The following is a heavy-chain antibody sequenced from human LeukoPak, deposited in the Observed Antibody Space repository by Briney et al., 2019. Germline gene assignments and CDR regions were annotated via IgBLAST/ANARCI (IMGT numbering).Heavy chain of an antibody. J-gene: IGHJ2*01. CDR1: GSSFTSYW. D-gene: IGHD6-13*01. Sequence: GASLQISCQGSGSSFTSYWIGWVRQMPGKGLEWMGIIYPGDSDTRYSPSLQGQVTISVDKSISTAYLQWSSLKASDTAMYYCARQPGSSWPRYFDLWGRGTLVTVSS. CDR2: IYPGDSDT. V-gene: IGHV5-51*01. CDR3: ARQPGSSWPRYFDL.